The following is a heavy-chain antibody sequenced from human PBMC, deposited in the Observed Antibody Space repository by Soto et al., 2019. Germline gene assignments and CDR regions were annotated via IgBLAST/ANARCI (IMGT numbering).Heavy chain of an antibody. CDR3: ARLNRDGQIAVAPSYYYYGMDV. V-gene: IGHV7-4-1*01. D-gene: IGHD6-19*01. CDR1: GYTFTSYA. CDR2: INTNTGNP. J-gene: IGHJ6*02. Sequence: GASVKVSCKASGYTFTSYAMNWVRQAPGQGLEWMGWINTNTGNPTYAQGFTGRFVFSLDTSVSTAYLQICSLKAEDTAVYYYARLNRDGQIAVAPSYYYYGMDVWGQGTTVTVSS.